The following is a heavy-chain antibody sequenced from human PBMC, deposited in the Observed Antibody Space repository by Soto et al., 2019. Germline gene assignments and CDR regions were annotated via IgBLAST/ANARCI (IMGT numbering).Heavy chain of an antibody. Sequence: SETLSLTCTVSGGSISSGSYYWGWIRQPPGKGLEWIGTIYYSGSTYYNPSLKSRVTISVDTSKNQFSLKLSSVTAPDTAVYYCAIHLRGAPGACRYWGQGILVNVAS. D-gene: IGHD7-27*01. CDR3: AIHLRGAPGACRY. CDR2: IYYSGST. V-gene: IGHV4-39*01. J-gene: IGHJ4*02. CDR1: GGSISSGSYY.